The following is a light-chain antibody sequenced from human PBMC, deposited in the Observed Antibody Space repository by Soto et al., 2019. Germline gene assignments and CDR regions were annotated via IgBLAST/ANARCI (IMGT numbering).Light chain of an antibody. V-gene: IGKV1-27*01. J-gene: IGKJ4*01. CDR1: QGISNS. CDR2: AAS. Sequence: DIQMTQSPSSLSASVGDRVTITCWASQGISNSLAWYQQNAGKSPKLLIYAASNLQSGVPSRFSGSGSGTDLSLTISSLQPEDVATYYCQTYNSARVTFGGGTKVEIK. CDR3: QTYNSARVT.